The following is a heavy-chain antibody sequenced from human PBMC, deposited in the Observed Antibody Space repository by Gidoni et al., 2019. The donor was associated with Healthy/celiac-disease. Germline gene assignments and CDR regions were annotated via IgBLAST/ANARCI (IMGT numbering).Heavy chain of an antibody. CDR3: AREGYGSGSYYNVNYGMDV. CDR1: GFTFRSYG. CDR2: IWYDGSNK. J-gene: IGHJ6*02. V-gene: IGHV3-33*01. Sequence: QVQLVESGGGVVQPGRSLRLSCAASGFTFRSYGMTWVRQAPGTGLEWVAVIWYDGSNKYYADSVKGRFTISRDNSKNTLYLQMNSLRAEDTAVYYCAREGYGSGSYYNVNYGMDVWGQGTTVTVSS. D-gene: IGHD3-10*01.